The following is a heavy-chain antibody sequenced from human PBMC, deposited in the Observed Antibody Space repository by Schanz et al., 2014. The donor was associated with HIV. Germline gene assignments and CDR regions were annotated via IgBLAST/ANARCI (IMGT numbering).Heavy chain of an antibody. J-gene: IGHJ6*02. V-gene: IGHV3-21*01. Sequence: DVQLVESGGGLVKPGESLRLSCSTSGFTLGNYIMNWVRQAPGKGLEWVSSISGGSTYTYYADSIRGRFIVSRDNARSSVYLQMYSLRAEDTAVYYCAREREESIAYYYYGMDVWGQWTAVTVSS. CDR2: ISGGSTYT. D-gene: IGHD1-26*01. CDR3: AREREESIAYYYYGMDV. CDR1: GFTLGNYI.